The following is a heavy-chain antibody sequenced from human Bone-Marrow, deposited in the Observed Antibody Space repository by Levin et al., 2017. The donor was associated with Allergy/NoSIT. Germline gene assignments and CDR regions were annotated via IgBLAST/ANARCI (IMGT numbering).Heavy chain of an antibody. CDR2: IWYDGSNK. CDR1: GFTFSSYG. Sequence: GESLKISCAASGFTFSSYGMHWVRQAPGKGLEWVAVIWYDGSNKYYADSVKGRFTISRDNSKNTLYLQMNSLRAEDTAVYYCARVRDYGDYVDYWGQGTLVTVSS. J-gene: IGHJ4*02. D-gene: IGHD4-17*01. CDR3: ARVRDYGDYVDY. V-gene: IGHV3-33*01.